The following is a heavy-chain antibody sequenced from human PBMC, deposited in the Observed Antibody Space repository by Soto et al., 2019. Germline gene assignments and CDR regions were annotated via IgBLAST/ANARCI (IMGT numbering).Heavy chain of an antibody. CDR3: AREGNGYEDY. V-gene: IGHV1-18*04. CDR1: GYTFIRYG. D-gene: IGHD5-18*01. Sequence: QVQLVQSGGEIKKPGASVNVSCKASGYTFIRYGISWVRQAPGQGFEWMGWISGKNDKRNHAQKFRGRITMTTDTSTNTAYLEVRSLGSDDTVIYYCAREGNGYEDYWGQGTLVTVSS. CDR2: ISGKNDKR. J-gene: IGHJ4*02.